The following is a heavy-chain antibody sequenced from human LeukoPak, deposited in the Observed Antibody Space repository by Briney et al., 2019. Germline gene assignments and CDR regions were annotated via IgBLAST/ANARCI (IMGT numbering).Heavy chain of an antibody. J-gene: IGHJ4*02. CDR1: GGSISSYY. V-gene: IGHV4-59*01. D-gene: IGHD5-12*01. CDR3: ARSGYSGYYGY. Sequence: ETLSLTCTVSGGSISSYYWSWIRQPPGKGLEWIGYIYYSGSTNYNPSLKSRVTISVDTSKNQFSLKLSSVTAADTAVYYCARSGYSGYYGYWGQGTLVTVSS. CDR2: IYYSGST.